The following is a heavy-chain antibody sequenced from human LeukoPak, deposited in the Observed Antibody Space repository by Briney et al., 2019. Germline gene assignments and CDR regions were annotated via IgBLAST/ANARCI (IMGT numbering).Heavy chain of an antibody. Sequence: SETLSLTCAVSGGSISSSNWWSWVRQPPGKGLEWIGEIYHSGSTNYNPSLKSRVTISVDESKNQFSLKLSSVTAADTAVYYCAKYSSSWATNYFDYWGQGTLVTVSS. CDR1: GGSISSSNW. V-gene: IGHV4-4*02. J-gene: IGHJ4*02. CDR2: IYHSGST. CDR3: AKYSSSWATNYFDY. D-gene: IGHD6-13*01.